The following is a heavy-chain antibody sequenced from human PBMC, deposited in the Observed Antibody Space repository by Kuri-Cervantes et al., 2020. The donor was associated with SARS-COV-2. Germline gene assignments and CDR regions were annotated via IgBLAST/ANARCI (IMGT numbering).Heavy chain of an antibody. D-gene: IGHD3-22*01. Sequence: ASVKVSCKASGYTFTGYYMHWVRQAPGQGLEWMGWINPNSGGTNYAQKFQGRVTMTRDTSISTAYMELSRLRSDDTAVYYCGASGYWKDWFDPWGQGTLVIVSS. CDR3: GASGYWKDWFDP. J-gene: IGHJ5*02. V-gene: IGHV1-2*02. CDR1: GYTFTGYY. CDR2: INPNSGGT.